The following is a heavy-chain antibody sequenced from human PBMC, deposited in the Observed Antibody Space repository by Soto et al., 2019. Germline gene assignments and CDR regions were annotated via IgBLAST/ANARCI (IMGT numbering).Heavy chain of an antibody. CDR3: ARVKVRYYGSGSYYRNQPFDY. Sequence: SETLSLTCAVYGGSFSGYYWSWIRQPPGKGLEWIGEINHSGSTNYNPSLKSRVTISVDTSKNQFSLKLSSVTAADTAVYYCARVKVRYYGSGSYYRNQPFDYWGQGTPVTVSS. CDR2: INHSGST. J-gene: IGHJ4*02. V-gene: IGHV4-34*01. CDR1: GGSFSGYY. D-gene: IGHD3-10*01.